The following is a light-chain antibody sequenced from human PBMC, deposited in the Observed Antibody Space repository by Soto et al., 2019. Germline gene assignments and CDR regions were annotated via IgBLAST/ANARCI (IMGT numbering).Light chain of an antibody. V-gene: IGKV3-20*01. CDR2: GAS. CDR3: QQYGSSPQT. CDR1: QSVSSSY. Sequence: EIELTQSPGTLSLSPGERATLSCRASQSVSSSYLAWYQQKPGQAPRLLIYGASSRATGIPDRFSGSGSGTGFTLIIIRLEPEDFAVYYCQQYGSSPQTFGQGTKLEIK. J-gene: IGKJ2*01.